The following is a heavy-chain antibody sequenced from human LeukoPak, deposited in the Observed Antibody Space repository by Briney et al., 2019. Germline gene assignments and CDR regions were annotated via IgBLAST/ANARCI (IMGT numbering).Heavy chain of an antibody. V-gene: IGHV3-23*01. J-gene: IGHJ6*02. Sequence: PGGSLRLSCAASGFTFSSYAMSWVRQAPGKGLEWVSAISGSGGSTYYADSVKGRFTTSRDNAKNSLYLQMNSLRAEDTAVYYCARKVRSGSYLNYYYYGMDVWGQGTTVTVSS. CDR1: GFTFSSYA. CDR3: ARKVRSGSYLNYYYYGMDV. CDR2: ISGSGGST. D-gene: IGHD3-10*01.